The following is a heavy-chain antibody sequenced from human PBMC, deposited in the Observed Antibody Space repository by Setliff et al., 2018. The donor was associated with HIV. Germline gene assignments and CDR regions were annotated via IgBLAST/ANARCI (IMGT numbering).Heavy chain of an antibody. CDR3: ARHVDGRGRVDY. V-gene: IGHV4-39*01. CDR2: IYYSGTT. Sequence: SETLSLTCTVSSGSISSSSYYWGWIRQPPGKGLEWIGNIYYSGTTYDNPSLKSRVTISVDTPKNQFSLKLTSVTAADTAVYYCARHVDGRGRVDYWGRGTLVTVSS. D-gene: IGHD5-12*01. J-gene: IGHJ4*02. CDR1: SGSISSSSYY.